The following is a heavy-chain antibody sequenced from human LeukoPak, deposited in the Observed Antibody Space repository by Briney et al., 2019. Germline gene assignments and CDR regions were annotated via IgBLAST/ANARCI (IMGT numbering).Heavy chain of an antibody. Sequence: GGSLRLSCAASGFTFSTYTMYWVRHPPGKRLEWVSIIGSSGGIHYADSVKGRFTISRDNSKNALYLQMNSLRVEDTAVYYCAIDPNWGTHSWGQGVLVTVSS. D-gene: IGHD7-27*01. J-gene: IGHJ4*02. CDR3: AIDPNWGTHS. CDR2: IIGSSGGI. CDR1: GFTFSTYT. V-gene: IGHV3-23*01.